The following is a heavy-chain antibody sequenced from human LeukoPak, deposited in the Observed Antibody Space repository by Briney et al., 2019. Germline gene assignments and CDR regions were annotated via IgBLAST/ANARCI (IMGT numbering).Heavy chain of an antibody. V-gene: IGHV3-43*01. J-gene: IGHJ4*02. CDR1: GFTFEDHT. Sequence: GSLRLSCEATGFTFEDHTMHWVRQAPGKGLEWVSLINWKGDITSYGDSVKGRFTISRDNSKNSLYLQLNNLRLEDGGFYYCARRPPAIESLDYWGQGTLVTVSS. CDR3: ARRPPAIESLDY. CDR2: INWKGDIT.